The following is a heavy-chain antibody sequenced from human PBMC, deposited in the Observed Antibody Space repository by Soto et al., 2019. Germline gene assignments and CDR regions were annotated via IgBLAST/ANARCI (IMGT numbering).Heavy chain of an antibody. CDR2: INDGGSI. CDR1: GGSFSGYY. J-gene: IGHJ2*01. CDR3: ARESHDILTGPPWVWYFDL. V-gene: IGHV4-34*01. D-gene: IGHD3-9*01. Sequence: QVQLQQWGAGPLRPLETLSLPCGVSGGSFSGYYWAWLRQSPGKGLEWLGEINDGGSINYNPSLQSRVSISVDTSKNHYSLNLRSVTAADTAVYYCARESHDILTGPPWVWYFDLWGRGTLVTVSS.